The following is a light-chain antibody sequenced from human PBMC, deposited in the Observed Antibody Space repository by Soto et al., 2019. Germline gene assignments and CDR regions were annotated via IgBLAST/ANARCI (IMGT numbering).Light chain of an antibody. Sequence: DIQMTQSPSTLSASVGDGVTITCRASQNISVWLAWYQQRPGKAPKFLIYDASSLETGVPSRFSGSGSGTEFTLTIRSLQPDDFATYYCQQYDSSSPTFGQGTKQEIK. V-gene: IGKV1-5*01. CDR3: QQYDSSSPT. J-gene: IGKJ2*01. CDR2: DAS. CDR1: QNISVW.